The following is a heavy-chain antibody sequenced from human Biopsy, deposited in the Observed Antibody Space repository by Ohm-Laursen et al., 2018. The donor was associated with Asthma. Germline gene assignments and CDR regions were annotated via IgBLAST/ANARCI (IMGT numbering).Heavy chain of an antibody. CDR1: GYPFTDYY. V-gene: IGHV1-2*06. CDR3: ARIKIRIGAGTDRYFDL. J-gene: IGHJ2*01. D-gene: IGHD3-16*01. Sequence: VSVKVSCKASGYPFTDYYVHWVRQAPGQGLEWMGRIDPNSGGTNYAQKFLGRVTMTRDTSVNTAFMVLSRLRSDDTAVYYCARIKIRIGAGTDRYFDLWGRGTLVTVSS. CDR2: IDPNSGGT.